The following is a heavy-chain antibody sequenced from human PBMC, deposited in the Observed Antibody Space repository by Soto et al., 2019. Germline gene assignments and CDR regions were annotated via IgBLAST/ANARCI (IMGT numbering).Heavy chain of an antibody. CDR3: ANSLIVGATGGGAFDI. CDR1: GYSFTTYW. J-gene: IGHJ3*02. Sequence: GESLKISCKISGYSFTTYWISWVRQMPGKGLEWMGRIDPSDSYTNYSPSFQGHVTISADKSISTAYLQWSSLKASDTAMYYCANSLIVGATGGGAFDIWGQGTMVTVSS. V-gene: IGHV5-10-1*01. CDR2: IDPSDSYT. D-gene: IGHD1-26*01.